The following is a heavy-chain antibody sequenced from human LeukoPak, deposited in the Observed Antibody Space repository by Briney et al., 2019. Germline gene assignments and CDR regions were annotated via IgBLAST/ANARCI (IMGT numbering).Heavy chain of an antibody. D-gene: IGHD3-22*01. CDR3: AKGGYYYDSSGYYDY. CDR2: ISGSGGST. J-gene: IGHJ4*02. CDR1: GFAFSSYA. Sequence: GGSLRLSCAASGFAFSSYAMSWVRQAPGKGLEWASAISGSGGSTYYADSVKGRFTISRDNSKNTLYLQMNSLRAEDTAVYYCAKGGYYYDSSGYYDYWGQGTLVTVSS. V-gene: IGHV3-23*01.